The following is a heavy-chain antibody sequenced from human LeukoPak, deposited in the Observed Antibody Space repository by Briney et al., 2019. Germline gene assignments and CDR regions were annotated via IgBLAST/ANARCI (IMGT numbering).Heavy chain of an antibody. CDR1: GYSISSGYY. J-gene: IGHJ4*02. CDR2: IYHSGST. Sequence: SETLSLTCTVSGYSISSGYYWGWIRQPPGKGLEWIGSIYHSGSTYYNPSLKSRVAISVDTSSNQFSLKLTSLTAADPAVYYCAKKDGDFWGQGTLVSVSS. V-gene: IGHV4-38-2*02. CDR3: AKKDGDF.